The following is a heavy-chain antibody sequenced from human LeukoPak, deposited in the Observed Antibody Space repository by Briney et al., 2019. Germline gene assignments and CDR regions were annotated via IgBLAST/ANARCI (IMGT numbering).Heavy chain of an antibody. Sequence: ASVKVSCKASGYTFTSYDINWVRQATGQGLEWMGWMNPNSGNTGYAQKFQGRVTMTRNTSTSTAYMDLSSLKTEDTAVYYCAGDYNFLTGLNYWGQGTLVTVSS. V-gene: IGHV1-8*01. J-gene: IGHJ4*02. CDR3: AGDYNFLTGLNY. CDR2: MNPNSGNT. D-gene: IGHD3-9*01. CDR1: GYTFTSYD.